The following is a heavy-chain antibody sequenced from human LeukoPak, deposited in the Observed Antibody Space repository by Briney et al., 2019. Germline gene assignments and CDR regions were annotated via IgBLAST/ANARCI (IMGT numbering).Heavy chain of an antibody. CDR1: GGSISRSSYY. CDR2: IHYSGII. J-gene: IGHJ4*02. CDR3: ARGGWSMDY. Sequence: SETLSLTCTVSGGSISRSSYYWGCIRQPPGKGLEWIGSIHYSGIIYYNPSLKSRVTISVDTSKNHFSLKLSSVTAADTAIYYCARGGWSMDYWGRGTLVTVSS. D-gene: IGHD6-19*01. V-gene: IGHV4-39*02.